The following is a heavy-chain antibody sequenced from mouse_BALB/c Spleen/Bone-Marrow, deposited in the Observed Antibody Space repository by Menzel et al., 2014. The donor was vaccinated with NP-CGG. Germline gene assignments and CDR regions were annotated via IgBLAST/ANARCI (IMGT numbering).Heavy chain of an antibody. CDR3: ARRDGSXYXYAMDY. Sequence: VQLQQSGAELVRPGSSVKISCKASGYAFSNYWMNWVKQRPGQGLEWIGQIYPGDGDTNYNGKFKGKATLTADKSSSTAYMQLSSLTSEDSAVYFCARRDGSXYXYAMDYWGQGTSVTVSS. CDR2: IYPGDGDT. V-gene: IGHV1-80*01. J-gene: IGHJ4*01. D-gene: IGHD1-1*01. CDR1: GYAFSNYW.